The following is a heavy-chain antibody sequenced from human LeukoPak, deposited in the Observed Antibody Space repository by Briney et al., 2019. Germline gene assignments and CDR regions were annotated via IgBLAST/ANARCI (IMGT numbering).Heavy chain of an antibody. CDR1: GGTFSSYA. Sequence: GASVKVSCKASGGTFSSYAISWVRQAPGQVLEWMGRIIPILVIANYAQKFQGRVTITADKSTSTAYMELSSLRSEDTAVYYCARDLVKKVVVAPAAALWSAFDIWGQGTMVTVSS. D-gene: IGHD2-2*01. J-gene: IGHJ3*02. CDR2: IIPILVIA. V-gene: IGHV1-69*04. CDR3: ARDLVKKVVVAPAAALWSAFDI.